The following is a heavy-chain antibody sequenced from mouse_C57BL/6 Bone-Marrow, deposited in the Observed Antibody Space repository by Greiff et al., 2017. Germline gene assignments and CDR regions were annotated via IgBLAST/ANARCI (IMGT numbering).Heavy chain of an antibody. Sequence: QVQLQQSDAELVKPGASVKISCKVSGYTFTDHTIHWMKQRPEQGLEWIGYIYPRDGSTKYNEKFKGRATLTADKSSSRAYMQLNSRTSVDSAVYYCARIVTTVVTTRYFDVWCTGTTVTVSS. D-gene: IGHD1-1*01. CDR1: GYTFTDHT. CDR3: ARIVTTVVTTRYFDV. V-gene: IGHV1-78*01. CDR2: IYPRDGST. J-gene: IGHJ1*03.